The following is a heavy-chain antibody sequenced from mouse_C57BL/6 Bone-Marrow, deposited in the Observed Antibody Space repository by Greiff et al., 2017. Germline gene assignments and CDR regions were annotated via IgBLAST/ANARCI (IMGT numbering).Heavy chain of an antibody. D-gene: IGHD1-1*01. CDR2: IYPGDGDT. J-gene: IGHJ1*03. Sequence: VQLQQSGAELVKPGASVKISCKASGYAFSSYWMNWVKQRPGKGLEWIGQIYPGDGDTNYNGKFKGKATLTADKSSSTAYMQLSSLTSEDSAVYFCARGITTVGYFDVWGTGTTVTVSS. V-gene: IGHV1-80*01. CDR3: ARGITTVGYFDV. CDR1: GYAFSSYW.